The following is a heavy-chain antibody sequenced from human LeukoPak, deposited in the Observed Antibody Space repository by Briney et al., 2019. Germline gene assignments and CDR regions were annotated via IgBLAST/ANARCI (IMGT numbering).Heavy chain of an antibody. Sequence: PSETLSLTCTVSGGSISSSSYYWGWIRQPPGKGLEWIGSIYYSGSTYYNPSLKSRVTISVDTSKNQFSLKLSSVTAADTAVYYCARVVLRWKDAFDIWGQGTLVTVSS. CDR1: GGSISSSSYY. CDR3: ARVVLRWKDAFDI. CDR2: IYYSGST. V-gene: IGHV4-39*07. J-gene: IGHJ3*02. D-gene: IGHD4-23*01.